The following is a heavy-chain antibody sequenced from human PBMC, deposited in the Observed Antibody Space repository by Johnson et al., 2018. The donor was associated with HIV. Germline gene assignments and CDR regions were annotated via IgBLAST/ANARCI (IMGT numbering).Heavy chain of an antibody. CDR1: GFTFSSYA. Sequence: QVQLVESGGGVVQPGRSLRLSCAASGFTFSSYAIQWVRQAPGKGLAWVSGLDWNSGNIWNTDSVKGRFTISRDNSKNTLYLQRNSLRAEDTAVYYCATCSDQVLWGGDAFDIWGQGTMVTVSS. V-gene: IGHV3-NL1*01. J-gene: IGHJ3*02. CDR3: ATCSDQVLWGGDAFDI. CDR2: LDWNSGNI. D-gene: IGHD2-2*01.